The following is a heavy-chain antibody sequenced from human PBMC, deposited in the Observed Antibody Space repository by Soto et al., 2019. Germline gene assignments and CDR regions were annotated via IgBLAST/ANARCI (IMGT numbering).Heavy chain of an antibody. Sequence: QVQLLQSGAEVRKPGSSVKVSCKASGVNFNIYAITWVRQAPGPGLEWMGGIVPISGSTHYAQKFQDRVTITADEATSRAYMELSSLTFEDTAVYDCSIAAWQPERPRPDGFDIWGQGTRVTVSS. CDR1: GVNFNIYA. CDR3: SIAAWQPERPRPDGFDI. J-gene: IGHJ3*02. CDR2: IVPISGST. D-gene: IGHD1-1*01. V-gene: IGHV1-69*01.